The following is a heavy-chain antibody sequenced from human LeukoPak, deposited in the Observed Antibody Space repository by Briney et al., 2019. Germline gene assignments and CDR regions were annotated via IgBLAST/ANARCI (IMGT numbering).Heavy chain of an antibody. V-gene: IGHV3-74*01. D-gene: IGHD3/OR15-3a*01. CDR1: GYTFSRYW. CDR3: VLDLFSSFAFDI. Sequence: GGSLRLSCAASGYTFSRYWMHWVRLAPGKGLLWVSRINSDGSSTYYADSVKGRFTTSRDNAKNALHLQMNSLTAEDTAVYYCVLDLFSSFAFDIWGQGTMVTVSS. J-gene: IGHJ3*02. CDR2: INSDGSST.